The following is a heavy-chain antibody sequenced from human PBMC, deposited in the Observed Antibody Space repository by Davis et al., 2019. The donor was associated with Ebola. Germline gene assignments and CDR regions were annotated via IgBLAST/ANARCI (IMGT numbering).Heavy chain of an antibody. J-gene: IGHJ4*02. CDR3: ATTQWLREFDN. CDR1: GGSISSYY. D-gene: IGHD6-19*01. V-gene: IGHV4-59*01. Sequence: LETLSLTCTVSGGSISSYYWSWIRQPPGKGLEWIGYIYYSGSTNYNPSLKSRVTISVDTSKNQFSLKLSSVTAADTAVYYCATTQWLREFDNWGQGTLVTVSS. CDR2: IYYSGST.